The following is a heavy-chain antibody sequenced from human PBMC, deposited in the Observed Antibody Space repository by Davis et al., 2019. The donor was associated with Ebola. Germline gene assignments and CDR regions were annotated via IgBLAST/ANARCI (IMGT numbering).Heavy chain of an antibody. CDR2: IYYSGST. CDR3: ARDSLYYYDSSGYYYAWYFDL. V-gene: IGHV4-61*01. Sequence: MPSETLSLTCTVSGGSVSSGSYYWSWIRQPPGKGLAWIGYIYYSGSTNYNPSLKSRVTISVDTSKNQFSLKLSSVTAADTAVYYCARDSLYYYDSSGYYYAWYFDLWGRGTLVTVSS. D-gene: IGHD3-22*01. CDR1: GGSVSSGSYY. J-gene: IGHJ2*01.